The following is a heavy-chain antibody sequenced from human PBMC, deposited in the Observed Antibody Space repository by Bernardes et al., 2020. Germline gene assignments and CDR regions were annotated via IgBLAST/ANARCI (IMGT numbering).Heavy chain of an antibody. CDR3: ARTTRNAFDI. V-gene: IGHV3-48*01. J-gene: IGHJ3*02. CDR2: ISNTGSTI. CDR1: GFTFTTYG. D-gene: IGHD1-1*01. Sequence: GGSLRLSCAVSGFTFTTYGMSWVRQAPGKGLEWVSYISNTGSTIYYTDSVKGRSTISRDNAKNSLYLLMNSLRAEDPPVYYCARTTRNAFDIWGQGTMVAVSS.